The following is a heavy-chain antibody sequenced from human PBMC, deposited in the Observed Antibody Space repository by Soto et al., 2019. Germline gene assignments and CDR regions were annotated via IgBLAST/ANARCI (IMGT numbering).Heavy chain of an antibody. CDR2: IIPIFGTA. J-gene: IGHJ4*02. D-gene: IGHD1-26*01. CDR1: GGTFSSYA. Sequence: GASVKVSCKASGGTFSSYAISWVRQAPGQGLEKMGGIIPIFGTANYAQKYQGRVTITADESTSTAYMELSSLRSEDTAVFYFASCRASDSGSYLXDFWGQGTLVTVS. CDR3: ASCRASDSGSYLXDF. V-gene: IGHV1-69*13.